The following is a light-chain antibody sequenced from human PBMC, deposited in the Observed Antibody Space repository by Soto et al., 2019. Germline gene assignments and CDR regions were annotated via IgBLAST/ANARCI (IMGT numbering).Light chain of an antibody. J-gene: IGLJ3*02. CDR2: GDD. V-gene: IGLV1-44*01. Sequence: QSVLTQPPSASGTPGQRVINSCSGSNSNIGANTVNWYHHLPGAAPKLLIYGDDQRPAGVPDRISASKSGTSASLAITGLQPEDEADFYCAVWDNSLNGWVFGGGTKLTVL. CDR3: AVWDNSLNGWV. CDR1: NSNIGANT.